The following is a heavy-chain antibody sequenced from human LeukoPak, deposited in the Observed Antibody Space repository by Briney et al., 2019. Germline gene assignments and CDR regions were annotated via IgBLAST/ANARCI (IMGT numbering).Heavy chain of an antibody. Sequence: ASVKVSCKASGYTFTGYYMHWVRQAPGQGLEWMGWINPDSGGTNYAQKFQGRVTLTRDTSITTAYMELTRLRSDDTAVYYCARAGQLVLSYNWFDPWGQGTLVTVSS. CDR2: INPDSGGT. CDR3: ARAGQLVLSYNWFDP. D-gene: IGHD6-6*01. J-gene: IGHJ5*02. CDR1: GYTFTGYY. V-gene: IGHV1-2*02.